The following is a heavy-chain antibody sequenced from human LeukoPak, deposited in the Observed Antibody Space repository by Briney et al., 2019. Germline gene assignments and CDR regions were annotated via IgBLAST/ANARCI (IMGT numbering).Heavy chain of an antibody. Sequence: KSSGTLSLTCTVSGGSVSSYYWSWIRQPPGKGLEWIGYIYYSGSTNYNPSLKSRVTISVDTSKNQFSLKLNSITTADTAVYYCARDRSLGIIDYWGQGTLVTVSS. J-gene: IGHJ4*02. CDR1: GGSVSSYY. D-gene: IGHD3-16*01. CDR3: ARDRSLGIIDY. CDR2: IYYSGST. V-gene: IGHV4-59*02.